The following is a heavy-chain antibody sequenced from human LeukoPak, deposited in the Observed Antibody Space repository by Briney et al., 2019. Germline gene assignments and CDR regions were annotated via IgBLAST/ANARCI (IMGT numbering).Heavy chain of an antibody. V-gene: IGHV3-20*04. D-gene: IGHD6-19*01. Sequence: GGSLRLSCVASGFTFDDYGMSWVRQAPGKGLEWVSGVNWNGGSTGYADSVQGRFTMSRDNAKNSLYLQMNSLRAEDTAFYFCTREVGSGWYTGSLYSGQGTLVTVSS. CDR3: TREVGSGWYTGSLY. J-gene: IGHJ4*02. CDR2: VNWNGGST. CDR1: GFTFDDYG.